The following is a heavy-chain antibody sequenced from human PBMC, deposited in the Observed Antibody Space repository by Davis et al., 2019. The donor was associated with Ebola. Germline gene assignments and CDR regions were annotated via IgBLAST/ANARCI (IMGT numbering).Heavy chain of an antibody. CDR3: ARDVGDGTTDGFR. Sequence: GESLKISCAASGFTFSSHWMHWVRQVPGKGLMWVSRTNSDGSSTSYADSVKGRFTISRDNAKNTLYLQMNSLRAEDTAVYYCARDVGDGTTDGFRWGQGTLVTVSS. CDR2: TNSDGSST. D-gene: IGHD1-1*01. V-gene: IGHV3-74*01. CDR1: GFTFSSHW. J-gene: IGHJ4*02.